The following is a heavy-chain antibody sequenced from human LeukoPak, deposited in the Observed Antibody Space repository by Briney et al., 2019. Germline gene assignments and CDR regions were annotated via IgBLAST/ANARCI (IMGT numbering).Heavy chain of an antibody. CDR1: GYTITSYY. CDR3: ARKVYASNDYYYEYYLDY. Sequence: GASVKVSCKASGYTITSYYVHWVRQAPGQGLEWMGMINPSGGAPSYAQKFQDGVTMTRDTSTSTVYMEVSSLRSEDTAVYYCARKVYASNDYYYEYYLDYLGQGTLVTVSS. V-gene: IGHV1-46*01. CDR2: INPSGGAP. J-gene: IGHJ4*02. D-gene: IGHD3-22*01.